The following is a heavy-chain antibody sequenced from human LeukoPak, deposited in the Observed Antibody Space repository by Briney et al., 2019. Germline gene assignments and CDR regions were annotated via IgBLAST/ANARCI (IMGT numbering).Heavy chain of an antibody. CDR3: ASYSSSWYWLDP. V-gene: IGHV3-21*01. CDR1: GFTFSSYS. D-gene: IGHD6-13*01. J-gene: IGHJ5*02. CDR2: ISSSSSYI. Sequence: GGSLRLSCAASGFTFSSYSMNWVRQAPGKGLEWVSSISSSSSYIYYADSVKGRFTISRDNAKNSLYLQMNSLRAEDTAVYYCASYSSSWYWLDPWGQGTLVTVSS.